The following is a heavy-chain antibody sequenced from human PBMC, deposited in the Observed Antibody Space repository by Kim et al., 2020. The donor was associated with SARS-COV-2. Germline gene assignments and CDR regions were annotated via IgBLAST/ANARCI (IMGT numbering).Heavy chain of an antibody. Sequence: SETLSLTCTVSGGSISSYYWSWIRQPPGKGLEWIGYIYYSGSTNYNPPLKSRVTISVDTSKNQFSLKLSSVTAADTAVYYCARDHGDYGDYAGYFDYWGQGTLVTVSS. J-gene: IGHJ4*03. D-gene: IGHD4-17*01. CDR2: IYYSGST. V-gene: IGHV4-59*13. CDR1: GGSISSYY. CDR3: ARDHGDYGDYAGYFDY.